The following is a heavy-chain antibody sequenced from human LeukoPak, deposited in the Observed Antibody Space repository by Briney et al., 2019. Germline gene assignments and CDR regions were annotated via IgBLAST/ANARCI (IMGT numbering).Heavy chain of an antibody. J-gene: IGHJ4*02. Sequence: ETSETLSLTCRVSGASISTYYWSWIRQPVGKGLEWIGQIKTTGSTHYNSSLESRVTMSLDTSKKEFSLNLTSVTAEDTAVYYCARVRGGVSGPYWGQGTLVTVSS. D-gene: IGHD2-8*02. CDR1: GASISTYY. V-gene: IGHV4-4*07. CDR2: IKTTGST. CDR3: ARVRGGVSGPY.